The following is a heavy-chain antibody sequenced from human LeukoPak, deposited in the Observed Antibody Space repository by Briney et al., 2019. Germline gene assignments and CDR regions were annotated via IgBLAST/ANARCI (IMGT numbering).Heavy chain of an antibody. Sequence: ASVKVSCKASGGTFGSYAISWVRQAPGQGLEWMGGIVPIFDRANYAQKFQGRVTITADESTSTAYMDLNSLRSEDTAVYYRARDCRRGGSCYWGSADWGQGTLVTVSS. V-gene: IGHV1-69*13. D-gene: IGHD2-15*01. J-gene: IGHJ4*02. CDR3: ARDCRRGGSCYWGSAD. CDR1: GGTFGSYA. CDR2: IVPIFDRA.